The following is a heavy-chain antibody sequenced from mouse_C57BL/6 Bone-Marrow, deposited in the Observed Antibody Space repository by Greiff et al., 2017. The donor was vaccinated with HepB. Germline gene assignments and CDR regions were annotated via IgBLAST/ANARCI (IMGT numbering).Heavy chain of an antibody. CDR3: ANGVYGISYWYIDV. CDR1: GFSLTSYG. CDR2: IWGDGST. D-gene: IGHD1-1*01. J-gene: IGHJ1*03. V-gene: IGHV2-3*01. Sequence: LVAPSQSLSITCTVSGFSLTSYGVSWVRQPTGKGLEWLGVIWGDGSTNYPSALISRLSISKDNSKSQVFLKLNSLHTDDTSTYYGANGVYGISYWYIDVWGTGTTVTVSS.